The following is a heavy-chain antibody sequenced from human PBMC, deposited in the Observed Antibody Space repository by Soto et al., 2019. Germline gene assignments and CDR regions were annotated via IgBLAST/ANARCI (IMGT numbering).Heavy chain of an antibody. CDR2: IYPGDHET. V-gene: IGHV5-51*01. J-gene: IGHJ4*02. D-gene: IGHD6-13*01. CDR1: GYTFSNFW. Sequence: SGESLKISCQCSGYTFSNFWIGWVRQLPGQGLEWMGIIYPGDHETRYSPSFLGKVTISAETSINTAYLQWSSLEASDSTFYFCARSPRSSPYFDFWGQGALATVSS. CDR3: ARSPRSSPYFDF.